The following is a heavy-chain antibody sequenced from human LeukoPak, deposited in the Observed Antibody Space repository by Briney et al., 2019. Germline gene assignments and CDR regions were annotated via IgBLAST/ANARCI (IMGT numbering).Heavy chain of an antibody. CDR2: IRASGGDT. J-gene: IGHJ4*02. CDR3: AKDAAGPEY. V-gene: IGHV3-23*01. Sequence: GGSLRLSCVVSGLTFSSYSMSWVRQAPGKGLEWVSGIRASGGDTWYPDSVKGRFTISRDNSKNALFLQMNSLRLEDTAIYYCAKDAAGPEYWGQGTLVTVSS. D-gene: IGHD6-13*01. CDR1: GLTFSSYS.